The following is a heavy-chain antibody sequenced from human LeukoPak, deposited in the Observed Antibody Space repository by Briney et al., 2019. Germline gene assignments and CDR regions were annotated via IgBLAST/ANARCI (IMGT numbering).Heavy chain of an antibody. CDR1: GFTFSDYY. Sequence: KAGGSLRLSCAASGFTFSDYYMSWIRQAPGKGLEWVSYISSSGSTIYYADSVKGRFTISRDNAKNSLYLQMSSLRAEDTAVYYCARDGVGYRFYYMDVWGKGTTVTVSS. J-gene: IGHJ6*03. D-gene: IGHD1-1*01. CDR2: ISSSGSTI. V-gene: IGHV3-11*01. CDR3: ARDGVGYRFYYMDV.